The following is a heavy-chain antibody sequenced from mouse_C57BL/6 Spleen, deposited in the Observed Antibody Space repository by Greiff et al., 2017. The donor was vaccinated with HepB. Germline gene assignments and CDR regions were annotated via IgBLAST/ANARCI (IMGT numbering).Heavy chain of an antibody. V-gene: IGHV1-54*01. D-gene: IGHD3-2*02. Sequence: QVQLQQSGAELVRPGTSVKVSCKASGYAFTNYLIEWVKQRPGQGLEWIGVINPGSGGTNYNEKFKGKATLTADKSSSTAYMQLSSLTSEDSAVYFCARGDSSGRFAYWDEGTLVTVSA. J-gene: IGHJ3*01. CDR3: ARGDSSGRFAY. CDR1: GYAFTNYL. CDR2: INPGSGGT.